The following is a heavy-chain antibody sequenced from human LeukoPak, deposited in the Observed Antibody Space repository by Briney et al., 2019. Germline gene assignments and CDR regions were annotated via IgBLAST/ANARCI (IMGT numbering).Heavy chain of an antibody. D-gene: IGHD4-23*01. CDR2: ISSSGSTI. J-gene: IGHJ3*02. Sequence: PGGSLRLSCAASGFTFRSYEMNWVRQAPGKGLEWVSYISSSGSTIYYADSVKGRFTISRDNAKNSLYLQMNSLRAEDTAVYYCARAGDYGGNSDAFDIWGQGTMVTVSS. V-gene: IGHV3-48*03. CDR3: ARAGDYGGNSDAFDI. CDR1: GFTFRSYE.